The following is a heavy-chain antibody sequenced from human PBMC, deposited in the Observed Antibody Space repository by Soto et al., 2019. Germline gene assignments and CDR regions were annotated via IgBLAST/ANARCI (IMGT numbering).Heavy chain of an antibody. D-gene: IGHD2-21*01. Sequence: QVQLQESGPGLVKPSETLSLTCTVSGGSISSYYWSWIRQPPGKGLEWIGYIYYSGSTNYNPSLQRRVTIEVDTSKNNFYLKLSSVTAADTAVYYCERRGPAYRFIEYWGQGTLVTVSS. CDR1: GGSISSYY. J-gene: IGHJ4*02. CDR2: IYYSGST. V-gene: IGHV4-59*08. CDR3: ERRGPAYRFIEY.